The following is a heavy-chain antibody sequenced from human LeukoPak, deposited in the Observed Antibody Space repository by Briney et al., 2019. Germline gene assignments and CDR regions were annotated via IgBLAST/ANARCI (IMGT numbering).Heavy chain of an antibody. CDR1: GFTFSSYS. D-gene: IGHD3-22*01. Sequence: GGSLRLSCAASGFTFSSYSMNWVRQAPGKGLEWVSSISSSSSYIYYADSVKGRFTISRDNSKNTLYLQMNSLRAEDTAVYYCARVPYYYDSSGYYYRHLYYYGMDVWGQGTTVTVSS. CDR2: ISSSSSYI. V-gene: IGHV3-21*01. J-gene: IGHJ6*02. CDR3: ARVPYYYDSSGYYYRHLYYYGMDV.